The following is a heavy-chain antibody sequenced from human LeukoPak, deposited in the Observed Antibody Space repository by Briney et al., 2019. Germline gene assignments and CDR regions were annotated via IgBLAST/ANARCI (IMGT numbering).Heavy chain of an antibody. Sequence: SETLSLTCAVYGGSFSGYYWTWIRQPPGKGLEGIGEINHSGSTKYNPSLKSRVTVSVDTSKNQFSLKLSYVTAADTAVYYCARGPPYYYDSSGYYRFDYWGQGILVTVSA. CDR2: INHSGST. J-gene: IGHJ4*02. CDR1: GGSFSGYY. D-gene: IGHD3-22*01. CDR3: ARGPPYYYDSSGYYRFDY. V-gene: IGHV4-34*01.